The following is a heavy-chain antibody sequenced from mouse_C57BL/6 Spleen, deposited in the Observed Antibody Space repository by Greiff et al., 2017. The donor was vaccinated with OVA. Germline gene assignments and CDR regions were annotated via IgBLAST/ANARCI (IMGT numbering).Heavy chain of an antibody. CDR1: GYAFSSYW. Sequence: VHLVESGAELVKPGASVKISCKASGYAFSSYWMNWVKQRPGKGLEWIGQIYPGDGDTNYNGKFKGKATLTADKSSSTAYMQLSSLTSEDSAVYFCARRYDGYSYAMDYWGQGTSVTVSS. D-gene: IGHD2-3*01. CDR3: ARRYDGYSYAMDY. CDR2: IYPGDGDT. V-gene: IGHV1-80*01. J-gene: IGHJ4*01.